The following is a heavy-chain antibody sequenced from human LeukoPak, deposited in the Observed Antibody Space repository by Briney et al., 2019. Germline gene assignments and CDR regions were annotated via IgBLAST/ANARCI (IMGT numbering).Heavy chain of an antibody. Sequence: SVKVSCKASGGTFSSYAISWVRQAPGQGLEWMGGIIPIFGTANYAQKFQGRVTITADKSTSTAYMELSSLRSEDTAVYYCARARRRFLEWLTFGGSSKDAFDIWGQGTMVTVSS. V-gene: IGHV1-69*06. CDR3: ARARRRFLEWLTFGGSSKDAFDI. J-gene: IGHJ3*02. CDR1: GGTFSSYA. D-gene: IGHD3-3*01. CDR2: IIPIFGTA.